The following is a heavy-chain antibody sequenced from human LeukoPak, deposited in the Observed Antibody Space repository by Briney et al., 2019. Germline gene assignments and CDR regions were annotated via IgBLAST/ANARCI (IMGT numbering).Heavy chain of an antibody. CDR2: IIPIFGTA. CDR3: AREGSSSGNFDY. D-gene: IGHD6-6*01. Sequence: SVKVSCKASGGIFSSYAISWVRQAPGQGLEGMGGIIPIFGTANYAQKFQGRVTITADESTSTAYMELSSLRSEDTAVYYCAREGSSSGNFDYWGQGTLVTVSS. V-gene: IGHV1-69*01. CDR1: GGIFSSYA. J-gene: IGHJ4*02.